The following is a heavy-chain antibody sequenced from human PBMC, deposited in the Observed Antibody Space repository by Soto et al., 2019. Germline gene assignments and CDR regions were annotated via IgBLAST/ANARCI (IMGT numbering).Heavy chain of an antibody. Sequence: PSETLSLTCTVSGGSISSSSYYWGWIRQPPGKGLEWVGSIYYSGSTYYNPSLKSRVTISVDTSKNQFSLKLSSVTAADTAVYYCARHTRGSYCFGYWGQGTLVTVSS. CDR3: ARHTRGSYCFGY. CDR2: IYYSGST. D-gene: IGHD1-26*01. CDR1: GGSISSSSYY. V-gene: IGHV4-39*01. J-gene: IGHJ4*02.